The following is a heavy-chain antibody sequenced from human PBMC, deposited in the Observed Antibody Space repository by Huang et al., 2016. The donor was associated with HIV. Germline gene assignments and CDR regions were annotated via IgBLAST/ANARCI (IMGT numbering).Heavy chain of an antibody. V-gene: IGHV4-39*02. CDR1: GDSINSNTFY. D-gene: IGHD3-3*01. CDR2: IYYSGTT. Sequence: LQESGPGLVGPSETLSLTCAVSGDSINSNTFYWGWIRRPPGKALEWIGSIYYSGTTYYNPALKGRARIAVDASKNRIFLHLRSVTAADTGVYYCARTGVAVSDDPEYFQHWGQGALVTIS. CDR3: ARTGVAVSDDPEYFQH. J-gene: IGHJ1*01.